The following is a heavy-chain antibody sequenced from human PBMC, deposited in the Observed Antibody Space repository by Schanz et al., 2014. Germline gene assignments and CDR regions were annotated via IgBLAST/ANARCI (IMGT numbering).Heavy chain of an antibody. Sequence: EVQLVESGGGLAQPGGSLRLSCAASGFTLSNYAMAWVRQAPGKGLEWVSSINTGGDSTYYADSVKGRFTISRDNSRDTVYLQMNSLRADDTAMYYCARWFLIRGVILDSWGQGTLXTVSS. V-gene: IGHV3-23*04. CDR3: ARWFLIRGVILDS. J-gene: IGHJ4*02. CDR2: INTGGDST. CDR1: GFTLSNYA. D-gene: IGHD3-10*01.